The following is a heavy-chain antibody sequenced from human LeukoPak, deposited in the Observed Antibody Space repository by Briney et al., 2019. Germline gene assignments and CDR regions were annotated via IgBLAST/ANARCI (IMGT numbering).Heavy chain of an antibody. D-gene: IGHD1-26*01. Sequence: SVKVSCKASGGTFSSYAISWVRQAPGQGLEWMGRIIPIFGIANYAQKFQGRVTITADKPTSTAYMELSSLRSEDTAVYYCARGGHSGSYLGFVPWGHGTLVTVSS. V-gene: IGHV1-69*04. CDR1: GGTFSSYA. CDR2: IIPIFGIA. J-gene: IGHJ5*02. CDR3: ARGGHSGSYLGFVP.